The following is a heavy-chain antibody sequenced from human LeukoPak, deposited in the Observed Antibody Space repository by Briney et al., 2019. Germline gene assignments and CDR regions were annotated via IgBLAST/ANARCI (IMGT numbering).Heavy chain of an antibody. CDR1: GGTFGSYA. V-gene: IGHV1-69*01. D-gene: IGHD3-9*01. J-gene: IGHJ4*02. Sequence: GASVKVSCKASGGTFGSYAISWVRQAPGQGLEWMGGIIPIFGTANYAQKFQGRVTITADESTSTAYMELSSLRSEDTAVYYCARSVLQSFEIDYWGQGTPVTVSS. CDR2: IIPIFGTA. CDR3: ARSVLQSFEIDY.